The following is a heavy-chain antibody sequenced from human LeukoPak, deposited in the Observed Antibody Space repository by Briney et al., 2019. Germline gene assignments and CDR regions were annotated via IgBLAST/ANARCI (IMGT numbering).Heavy chain of an antibody. Sequence: GGSLRLSCAASGFTFSSYSMNCVRQAPGKGPEWVSSIGSSGTSTYYADSVKGRFAVSRDNARNSLYLEMNSLRAEDTAIYYCSKTPGDLWSWYDYWGQGTLVTVSS. CDR1: GFTFSSYS. CDR2: IGSSGTST. D-gene: IGHD3-10*01. CDR3: SKTPGDLWSWYDY. V-gene: IGHV3-21*01. J-gene: IGHJ4*02.